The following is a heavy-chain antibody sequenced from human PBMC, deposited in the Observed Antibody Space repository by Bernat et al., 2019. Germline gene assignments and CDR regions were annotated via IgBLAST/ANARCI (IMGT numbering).Heavy chain of an antibody. CDR2: INHSGST. V-gene: IGHV4-34*01. J-gene: IGHJ4*02. Sequence: QVQLQQWGAGLLKPSETLSLTCAVYGGSFSGYYWSWIRQPPGKGLEWIGEINHSGSTNYNPSLKSRVTISVDTSKNQFSLKLSSVTAADTAVYYCARVRGYYVSGIHSDYWGQGTLVTVSS. D-gene: IGHD3-10*01. CDR3: ARVRGYYVSGIHSDY. CDR1: GGSFSGYY.